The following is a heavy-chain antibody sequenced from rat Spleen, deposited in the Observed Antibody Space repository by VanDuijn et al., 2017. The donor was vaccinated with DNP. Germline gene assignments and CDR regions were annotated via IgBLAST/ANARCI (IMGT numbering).Heavy chain of an antibody. Sequence: EVQLVESGGGLVQPGRSMKLSCAASGFTFSDYYMAWVRQAPTKGLEWVATISYDGSSTYYRDSVKGRFTISRDNAKSTLYLQMDSLRSEDTATYYCTTEGPGYKGDYYVMDAWGQGASVTVSS. CDR1: GFTFSDYY. V-gene: IGHV5-20*01. CDR3: TTEGPGYKGDYYVMDA. D-gene: IGHD1-4*01. CDR2: ISYDGSST. J-gene: IGHJ4*01.